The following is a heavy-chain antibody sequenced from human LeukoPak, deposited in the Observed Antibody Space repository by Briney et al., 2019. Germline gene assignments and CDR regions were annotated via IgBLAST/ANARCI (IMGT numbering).Heavy chain of an antibody. V-gene: IGHV1-18*01. D-gene: IGHD1-14*01. CDR1: GGTFSSYA. Sequence: ASVKVSCKASGGTFSSYAISWVRQAPGQGLEWMGWISAYNGNTNYAQKLQGRVTMTTDTSTSTAYMELRSLRSDDTAVYYCARAGSPGGRNRKPNDYWAREPWSPSPQ. CDR2: ISAYNGNT. CDR3: ARAGSPGGRNRKPNDY. J-gene: IGHJ4*02.